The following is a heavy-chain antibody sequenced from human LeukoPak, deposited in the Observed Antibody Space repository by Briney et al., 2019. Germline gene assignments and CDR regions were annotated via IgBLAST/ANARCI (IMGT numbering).Heavy chain of an antibody. D-gene: IGHD1-14*01. CDR1: GGSFSGYY. Sequence: SETLSLTCAVCGGSFSGYYWSWIRQPPGKGLEWIGEINHSGSTNYNPSLKSRVTISVDTSKNQFSLKLSSVTAADTAVYYCARGFGMDYWGQGTLVTVSS. V-gene: IGHV4-34*01. CDR3: ARGFGMDY. CDR2: INHSGST. J-gene: IGHJ4*02.